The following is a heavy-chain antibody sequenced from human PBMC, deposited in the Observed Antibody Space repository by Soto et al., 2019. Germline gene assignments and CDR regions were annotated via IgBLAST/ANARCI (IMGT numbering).Heavy chain of an antibody. D-gene: IGHD6-19*01. J-gene: IGHJ4*02. CDR2: ISGSGDST. CDR3: ARRTSGWYLDY. Sequence: EVLLLESGGGLVQPGGSLRLSCAASGFTFSSYAMSWVRQARGKGLEWVSVISGSGDSTYYADSVKGRFTISRDNSKNTLYLQMNSLRAEDTAVYYCARRTSGWYLDYWGQGTLVTVSS. V-gene: IGHV3-23*01. CDR1: GFTFSSYA.